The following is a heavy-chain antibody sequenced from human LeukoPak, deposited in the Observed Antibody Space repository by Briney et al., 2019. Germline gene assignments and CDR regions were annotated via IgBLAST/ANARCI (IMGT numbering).Heavy chain of an antibody. D-gene: IGHD1-26*01. CDR1: GGSINSGSYY. CDR2: IYTSGST. J-gene: IGHJ4*02. CDR3: ARGLSSSGSYWYCFDY. V-gene: IGHV4-61*02. Sequence: SETLSLTCIVSGGSINSGSYYWSWIRQPAGTGLEWIGRIYTSGSTNYNPSLKSRVTISVDTSKNQFSLKLSSVTAADTAVYYCARGLSSSGSYWYCFDYWGQGTLVAVSS.